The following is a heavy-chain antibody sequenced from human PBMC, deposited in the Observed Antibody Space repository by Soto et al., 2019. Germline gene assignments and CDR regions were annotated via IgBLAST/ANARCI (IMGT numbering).Heavy chain of an antibody. V-gene: IGHV1-3*01. J-gene: IGHJ6*02. CDR1: GYTFTSYA. CDR2: INAGNGNT. CDR3: ARGYLLNSWSFYYYYGMDV. D-gene: IGHD6-13*01. Sequence: ASVKVSCKASGYTFTSYAMHWVRQAPGQRLEWMGWINAGNGNTKYSQKFQGRVTITRDTSASTAYMELSSLRSEDTAVYYCARGYLLNSWSFYYYYGMDVWGQGTTVTVSS.